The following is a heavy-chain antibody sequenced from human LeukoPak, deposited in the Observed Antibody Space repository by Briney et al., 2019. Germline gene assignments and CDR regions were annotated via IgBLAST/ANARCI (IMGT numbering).Heavy chain of an antibody. CDR3: ARVGRGDHTWGSYYCDH. V-gene: IGHV4-59*01. J-gene: IGHJ4*02. Sequence: PSETLSLTCTVSVSGGSFSSYHWSWHRQPPGKGLEWIGYISSSGSTSCNLSLKSRVTISVDTSKNQFSLKLSSVTAADTAVYYCARVGRGDHTWGSYYCDHWGQGTLVSASS. CDR2: ISSSGST. D-gene: IGHD3-16*01. CDR1: GGSFSSYH.